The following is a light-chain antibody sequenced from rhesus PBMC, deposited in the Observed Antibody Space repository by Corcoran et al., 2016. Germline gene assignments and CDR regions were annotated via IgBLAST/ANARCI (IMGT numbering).Light chain of an antibody. CDR2: GAS. Sequence: EIVMTQSPATLSLSPGETATMSCRTSQSVTTYLAWYQQKPGQAPRLLIYGASSRATGIPDRFSGSGSGTDFTLAISSLEPEDFAVYFCQETSNLSWTFGQGTRVEIK. CDR3: QETSNLSWT. J-gene: IGKJ1*01. V-gene: IGKV3-31*02. CDR1: QSVTTY.